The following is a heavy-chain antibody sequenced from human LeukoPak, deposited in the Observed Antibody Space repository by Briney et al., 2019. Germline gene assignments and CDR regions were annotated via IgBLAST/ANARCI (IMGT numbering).Heavy chain of an antibody. CDR1: GYTFTSYY. V-gene: IGHV1-46*03. Sequence: GASVKVSCKASGYTFTSYYMHWVRQAPGQGLEWMGIINPSGGSTSYAQKFQGRVTMTRDTSTSTVYMELSSLGSEDTAVYYCASNFIAAAGTWGLDPWGQGTLVTVSS. D-gene: IGHD6-13*01. J-gene: IGHJ5*02. CDR3: ASNFIAAAGTWGLDP. CDR2: INPSGGST.